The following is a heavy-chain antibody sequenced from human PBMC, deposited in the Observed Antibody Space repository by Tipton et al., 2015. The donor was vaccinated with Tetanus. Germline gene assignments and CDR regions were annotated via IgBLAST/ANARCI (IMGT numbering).Heavy chain of an antibody. CDR1: GYTFTGYY. CDR3: ARDGMCIGAAGARFDP. CDR2: INPNSGGT. V-gene: IGHV1-2*02. Sequence: VQLVQSGAEVKKPGASVKVSCKASGYTFTGYYMHWVRQAPGQGLEWMGWINPNSGGTNYAQKFQSRVTMTRVTSISTAYMELSRLRSDDTAMYYCARDGMCIGAAGARFDPWGQGTLVTVTS. J-gene: IGHJ5*02. D-gene: IGHD6-13*01.